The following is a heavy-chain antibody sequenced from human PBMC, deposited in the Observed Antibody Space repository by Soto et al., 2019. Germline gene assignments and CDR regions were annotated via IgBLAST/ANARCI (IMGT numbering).Heavy chain of an antibody. CDR1: GGTFNTYA. CDR2: ISPMFGAA. D-gene: IGHD3-10*01. CDR3: AREVQVHTPAFVY. Sequence: QVQLVQSGAEMKKPGSSVKVSCQSSGGTFNTYAMNWVRQAPGQGPEWMGDISPMFGAANYAPKFQGRVTITAYDSTGTSYMQLSSLTSEDTALYFCAREVQVHTPAFVYWGQGTLVTVSS. V-gene: IGHV1-69*19. J-gene: IGHJ4*02.